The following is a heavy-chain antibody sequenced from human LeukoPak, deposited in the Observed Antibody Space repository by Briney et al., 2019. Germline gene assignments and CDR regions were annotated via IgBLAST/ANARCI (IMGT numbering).Heavy chain of an antibody. J-gene: IGHJ5*02. V-gene: IGHV1-69*05. Sequence: SVKVSCKASGGTFSSYAISWVRQAPGQGLEWMGGIIPIFGTANYAQKFQGRVTITTDESTSTAYMELSSLRSEDTAVYYCARALGYCSGGSCYSSWCDPWGQGTLVTVSS. D-gene: IGHD2-15*01. CDR1: GGTFSSYA. CDR3: ARALGYCSGGSCYSSWCDP. CDR2: IIPIFGTA.